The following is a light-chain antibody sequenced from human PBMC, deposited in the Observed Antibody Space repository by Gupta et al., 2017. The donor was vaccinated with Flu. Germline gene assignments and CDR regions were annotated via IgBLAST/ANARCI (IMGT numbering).Light chain of an antibody. J-gene: IGLJ3*02. CDR2: LNGDGSQ. Sequence: QVTLTQPPSASASLGASVKLTCTLSSRHKSYAIAWHQQQPGRGPRFLLRLNGDGSQTKGDGIPDRFSGSASGADRFLTIFSLQAEDEAVYYCQTWGTGIPKVFGGGTKLTVL. CDR3: QTWGTGIPKV. V-gene: IGLV4-69*01. CDR1: SRHKSYA.